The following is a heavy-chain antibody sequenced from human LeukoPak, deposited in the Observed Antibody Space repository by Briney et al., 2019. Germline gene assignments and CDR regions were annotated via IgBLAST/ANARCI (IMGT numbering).Heavy chain of an antibody. J-gene: IGHJ4*02. CDR3: ATGKTATPPGY. CDR2: INIDGTIT. V-gene: IGHV3-74*01. CDR1: GFTFTTYW. Sequence: GGSLRLSCAASGFTFTTYWMHWVRQAPGKGLVWVSRINIDGTITNYADSVEGRFTISRDNAKNTLYLQMNSLRAEDTAVYYCATGKTATPPGYWGQGTLVTVSS.